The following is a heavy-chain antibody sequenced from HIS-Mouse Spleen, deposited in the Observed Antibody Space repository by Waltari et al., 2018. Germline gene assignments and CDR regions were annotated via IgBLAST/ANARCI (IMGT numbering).Heavy chain of an antibody. CDR1: GGSISSSSYY. CDR2: IYYSGST. D-gene: IGHD6-13*01. V-gene: IGHV4-39*07. CDR3: AREIPYSSSWYDWYFDL. Sequence: QLQLQESGPALVKPSETLSLTCTVSGGSISSSSYYWRWIRQPPGKGLEWIGSIYYSGSTYYNPSLKSRVTISVDTSKNQFSLKLSSVTAADTAVYYCAREIPYSSSWYDWYFDLWGRGTLVTVSS. J-gene: IGHJ2*01.